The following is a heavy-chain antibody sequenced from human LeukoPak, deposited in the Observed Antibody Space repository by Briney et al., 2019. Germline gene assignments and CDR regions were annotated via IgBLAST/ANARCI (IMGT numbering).Heavy chain of an antibody. CDR3: ARVKGLYGDYGEIDY. D-gene: IGHD4-17*01. CDR2: INPKSDYT. Sequence: ASVKLSCKASGYTFTDNYMHWGRQAPGQGLGWMGWINPKSDYTNYAQTFLGRVTMTRDTSISTAYMELSRLRSDDTAVYYCARVKGLYGDYGEIDYWGQGTLVTVPS. CDR1: GYTFTDNY. V-gene: IGHV1-2*02. J-gene: IGHJ4*02.